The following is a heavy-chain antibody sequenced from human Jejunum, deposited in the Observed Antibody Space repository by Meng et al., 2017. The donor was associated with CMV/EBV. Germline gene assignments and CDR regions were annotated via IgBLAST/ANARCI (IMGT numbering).Heavy chain of an antibody. CDR2: VYMSGST. CDR3: ARDRMAAPGTFEY. CDR1: CGSIRGYY. D-gene: IGHD6-13*01. V-gene: IGHV4-4*07. Sequence: HPRWPGPALGTPPELPPLPSSVSCGSIRGYYWTWIRQPAGKGLEWIGRVYMSGSTNYNPSLRSRVAMSVDTSKTQFSLRLTSVTAADTAVYYCARDRMAAPGTFEYWGQGTLVTVSS. J-gene: IGHJ4*02.